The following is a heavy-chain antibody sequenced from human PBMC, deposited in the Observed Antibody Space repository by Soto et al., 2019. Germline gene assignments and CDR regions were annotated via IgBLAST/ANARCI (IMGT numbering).Heavy chain of an antibody. D-gene: IGHD1-7*01. J-gene: IGHJ6*02. V-gene: IGHV1-69*13. CDR1: GGTFSSYA. CDR2: IIPIFGTA. Sequence: SVNVSCKASGGTFSSYAISWVRQAPGQGLEWMGGIIPIFGTANYAQKFQGRVTITADESTSTDYMELSSLRSEDTAVYYCARALAGSGTTSRVYYYYYGMDVWGQGTTVTVSS. CDR3: ARALAGSGTTSRVYYYYYGMDV.